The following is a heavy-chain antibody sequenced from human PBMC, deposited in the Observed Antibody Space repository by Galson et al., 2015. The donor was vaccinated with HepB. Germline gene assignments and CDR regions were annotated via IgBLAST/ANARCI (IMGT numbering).Heavy chain of an antibody. V-gene: IGHV3-30*18. Sequence: SLRLSCAASGFTFSTYDMHWVRQAPGKGLEWVAVMSYDGSNKYYADSVKGRFTISRDNSKNTLSLQMNSLRAEDTAVYYCAKPRSPHNSVWYDDDAFDIWGQGTIVTVSS. CDR3: AKPRSPHNSVWYDDDAFDI. CDR2: MSYDGSNK. J-gene: IGHJ3*02. D-gene: IGHD6-19*01. CDR1: GFTFSTYD.